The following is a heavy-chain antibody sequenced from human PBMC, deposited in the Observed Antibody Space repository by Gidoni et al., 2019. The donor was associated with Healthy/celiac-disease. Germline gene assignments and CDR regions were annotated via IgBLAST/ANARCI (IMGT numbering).Heavy chain of an antibody. CDR2: IYSGGST. J-gene: IGHJ4*02. CDR3: ARAGSSGWYDRYFDY. Sequence: EVQLVESGGGLVQPGGSLSLSCAASGFTVSSNYMSWVRQAPGKGLEWVSVIYSGGSTYYADSVKGRFTISRDNSKNTLYLQMNSLRAEDTAVYYCARAGSSGWYDRYFDYWGQGTLVTVSS. CDR1: GFTVSSNY. D-gene: IGHD6-19*01. V-gene: IGHV3-66*02.